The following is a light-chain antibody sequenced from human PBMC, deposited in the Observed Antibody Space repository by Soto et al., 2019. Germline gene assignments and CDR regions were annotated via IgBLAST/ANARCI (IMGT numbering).Light chain of an antibody. J-gene: IGKJ1*01. CDR1: QSISSW. Sequence: DIRMTQSPSTLSAAVGDRVTITCRASQSISSWLAWYQQKPGKAPKLLMYDASSLESGVPSRFSGSGSGTEFTLTINSLQPDDFATYYCQQYHNYAWMFGQGTKVEIK. CDR3: QQYHNYAWM. V-gene: IGKV1-5*01. CDR2: DAS.